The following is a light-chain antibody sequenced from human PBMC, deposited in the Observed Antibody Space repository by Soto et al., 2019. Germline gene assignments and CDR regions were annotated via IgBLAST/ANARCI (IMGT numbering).Light chain of an antibody. CDR1: SNDVGRYNQ. CDR3: CSYVGSTTYV. Sequence: QSALTQPASVSGSPGQSITISCTGSSNDVGRYNQVSWYQQHPGKAPKVMIYEGSQRPSGVSNRFSGSKSGNTASPTISGLQAEDEADYYCCSYVGSTTYVFGTGTKLTVL. V-gene: IGLV2-23*01. CDR2: EGS. J-gene: IGLJ1*01.